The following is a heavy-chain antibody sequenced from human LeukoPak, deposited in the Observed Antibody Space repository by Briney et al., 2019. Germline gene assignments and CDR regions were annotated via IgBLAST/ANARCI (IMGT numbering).Heavy chain of an antibody. CDR1: GFTFSSYG. D-gene: IGHD4-17*01. V-gene: IGHV3-30*03. J-gene: IGHJ4*02. CDR2: ISYDGSNK. Sequence: PGKSLRLSCAASGFTFSSYGMHWVRQAPGKGLEWVAVISYDGSNKYYADSVKGRFTISRDNSKNSLYLQMNSLRAEDTALYHCARAGYGVTTLTYFDYWGQGTLVTVSS. CDR3: ARAGYGVTTLTYFDY.